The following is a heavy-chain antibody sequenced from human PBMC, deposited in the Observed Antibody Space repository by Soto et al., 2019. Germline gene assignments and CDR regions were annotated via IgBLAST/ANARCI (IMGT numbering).Heavy chain of an antibody. J-gene: IGHJ4*02. CDR3: SRVDPGETSPFYH. Sequence: ASVKVSCKASGYIFTSYYIHWVRQAPGQGLEWMGWINPFDGSRMFAQSFQGRVTMTRDTSTSTVYMEVSSLRSEDTAVYYCSRVDPGETSPFYHWGQGTLVIGSS. D-gene: IGHD3-10*01. V-gene: IGHV1-46*03. CDR1: GYIFTSYY. CDR2: INPFDGSR.